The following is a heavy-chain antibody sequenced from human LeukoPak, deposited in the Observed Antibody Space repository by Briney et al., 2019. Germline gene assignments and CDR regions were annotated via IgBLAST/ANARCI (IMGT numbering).Heavy chain of an antibody. CDR2: IRGSGGGT. D-gene: IGHD5-18*01. CDR1: GFTFSSYA. CDR3: AKDEYSYGYLSLEY. Sequence: GGSLRLSCAASGFTFSSYAMSWVRQAPGKGLEWVSAIRGSGGGTYYADSVKGRFTISRDNSKKTVYLQMNSLRAEDTAVYYCAKDEYSYGYLSLEYWSQGTLVTVSS. V-gene: IGHV3-23*01. J-gene: IGHJ4*02.